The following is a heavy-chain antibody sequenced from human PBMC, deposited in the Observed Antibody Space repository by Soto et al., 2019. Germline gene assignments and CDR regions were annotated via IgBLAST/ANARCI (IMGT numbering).Heavy chain of an antibody. CDR2: ISGSGGST. J-gene: IGHJ4*02. CDR1: GFTFSSYG. Sequence: EVQLLESGGGLVQPGGSLRLSCAASGFTFSSYGMSWVRQAPGKGLEWLSAISGSGGSTYYADSVKGRFTISRDNSKNTLYLQMNSLRADDTAVYYCAKSLSVGATTPFDYWGQGTLVTVSS. D-gene: IGHD1-26*01. V-gene: IGHV3-23*01. CDR3: AKSLSVGATTPFDY.